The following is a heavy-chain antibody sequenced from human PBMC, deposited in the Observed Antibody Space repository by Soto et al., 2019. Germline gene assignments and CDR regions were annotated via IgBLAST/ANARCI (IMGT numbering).Heavy chain of an antibody. J-gene: IGHJ6*01. CDR3: ARELAVDGTWGMDV. Sequence: KTSETLSVTCIVSGGSISIYYWSWIRQPPGKGLEWIGYIYYSGSTNYNPSLKSRVTISVDTSKNQFSLKLSSVTAADTAVYYCARELAVDGTWGMDVWGQGTTVTVSS. CDR1: GGSISIYY. D-gene: IGHD6-19*01. V-gene: IGHV4-59*01. CDR2: IYYSGST.